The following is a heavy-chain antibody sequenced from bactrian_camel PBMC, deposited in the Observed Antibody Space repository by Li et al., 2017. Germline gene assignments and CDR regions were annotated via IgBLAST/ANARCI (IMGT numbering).Heavy chain of an antibody. Sequence: HVQLVESGGGSVQAGGSLTLSCTTSGYNFGTCGMEWYRQAPGKERELISTITNDGVIKYKGSVQGRFTISQDNAKITVYLQMNSLKAEDTAMYYCQARNFKRTGIYCSFSSYWGQGTQVTVS. V-gene: IGHV3S53*01. CDR1: GYNFGTCG. CDR2: ITNDGVI. D-gene: IGHD3*01. J-gene: IGHJ4*01. CDR3: QARNFKRTGIYCSFSSY.